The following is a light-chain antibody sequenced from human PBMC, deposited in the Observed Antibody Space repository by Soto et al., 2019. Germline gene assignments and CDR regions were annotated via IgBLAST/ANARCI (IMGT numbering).Light chain of an antibody. J-gene: IGKJ5*01. Sequence: EILVTQSPATLSLSKGERATISCRASQSVSSWLAWYQQKPGQAPRLLLYDASNRATGIPARFSGSGSATDVTLTISSLVPADDAVYYCQQRSNCPPITFGQGTRLEI. CDR1: QSVSSW. CDR3: QQRSNCPPIT. V-gene: IGKV3-11*01. CDR2: DAS.